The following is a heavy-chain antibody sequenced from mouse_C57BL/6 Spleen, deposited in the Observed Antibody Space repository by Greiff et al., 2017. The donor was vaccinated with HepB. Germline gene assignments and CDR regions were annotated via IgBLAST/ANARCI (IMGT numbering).Heavy chain of an antibody. CDR1: GFNIKDDY. D-gene: IGHD2-5*01. Sequence: VQLQQSGAELVRPGASVKLSCTASGFNIKDDYMHWVKQRPEQGLEWIGWIDPENGDTEYASKFQGKATITAATSSNTAYLQLSSLTSEDTAVYYCTRDYSNFLFAYWGQGTLVTVSA. CDR2: IDPENGDT. CDR3: TRDYSNFLFAY. V-gene: IGHV14-4*01. J-gene: IGHJ3*01.